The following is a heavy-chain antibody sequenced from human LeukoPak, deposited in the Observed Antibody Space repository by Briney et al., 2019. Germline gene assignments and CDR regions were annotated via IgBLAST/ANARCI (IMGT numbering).Heavy chain of an antibody. D-gene: IGHD2-2*02. J-gene: IGHJ4*02. CDR2: MNPNSGNT. V-gene: IGHV1-8*03. CDR1: GYTFTSYD. Sequence: GASVKASCKASGYTFTSYDINWVRQATGQGLEWMGWMNPNSGNTGYAQKFQGRVTITRNTSISTAYMELSSLRSEDTAVYYCARVRYCSSTSCYKNFDYWGQGTLVTVSS. CDR3: ARVRYCSSTSCYKNFDY.